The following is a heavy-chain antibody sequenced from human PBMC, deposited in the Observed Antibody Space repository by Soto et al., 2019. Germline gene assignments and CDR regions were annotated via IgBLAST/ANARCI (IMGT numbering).Heavy chain of an antibody. D-gene: IGHD1-1*01. V-gene: IGHV3-74*01. CDR2: ISDDGSTA. CDR3: ARGPRVSSTGTGAH. Sequence: GGSLRLSCSVSGFTFSAYWMHWVRRVPGKGLTWVSRISDDGSTATYADSVKGRFVISRDNAKNSLYLEMNTLRADDSGLYYCARGPRVSSTGTGAHWGRGTLVTAPQ. J-gene: IGHJ4*02. CDR1: GFTFSAYW.